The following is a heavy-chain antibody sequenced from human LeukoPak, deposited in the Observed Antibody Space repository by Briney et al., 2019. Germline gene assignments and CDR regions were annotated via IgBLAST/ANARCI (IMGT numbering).Heavy chain of an antibody. D-gene: IGHD4-17*01. V-gene: IGHV3-15*01. CDR2: IKSKTDGGTT. J-gene: IGHJ4*02. CDR3: TTDRIDYGDYEGFDY. Sequence: GGSLRLSCAASGFTFSNAWMSWVRQAPGKGLEWVGRIKSKTDGGTTDYAAPVKGRFTISRDDSKNTLYLQMNSLKTEDTAVYYCTTDRIDYGDYEGFDYWGQGNLVTASS. CDR1: GFTFSNAW.